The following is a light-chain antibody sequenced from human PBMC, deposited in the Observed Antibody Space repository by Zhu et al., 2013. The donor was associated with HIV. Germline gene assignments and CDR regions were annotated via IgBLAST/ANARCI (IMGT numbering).Light chain of an antibody. CDR2: RNN. J-gene: IGLJ1*01. CDR3: SSYTSSNTLYV. Sequence: QPALTQPPSVSGAPGQTVTISCTGSGSNIESSYDVHWYQHFVGRAPRLLIYRNNQRPSGISDRFSASKSGTSASLAINGLQAEDEADYYCSSYTSSNTLYVFGTGTKVTVL. V-gene: IGLV1-40*01. CDR1: GSNIESSYD.